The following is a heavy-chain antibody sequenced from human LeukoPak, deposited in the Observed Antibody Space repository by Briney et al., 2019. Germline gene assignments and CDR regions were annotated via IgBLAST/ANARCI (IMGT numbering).Heavy chain of an antibody. CDR2: IYAGGST. D-gene: IGHD5-18*01. V-gene: IGHV3-66*01. CDR1: GFTVSNTY. J-gene: IGHJ4*02. Sequence: GASLRLSCAASGFTVSNTYMSWVRQAPGKGLEWVSVIYAGGSTYYADSVKGRFTISRDNAKNTLYLQMNSLRAEDTAVYYCARRLSTAMALNDWGQGTLVTVSS. CDR3: ARRLSTAMALND.